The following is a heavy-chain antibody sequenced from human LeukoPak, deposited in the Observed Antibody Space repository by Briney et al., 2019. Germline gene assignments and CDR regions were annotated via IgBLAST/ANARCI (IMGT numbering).Heavy chain of an antibody. CDR3: ARDWGSSTRYDAFDI. V-gene: IGHV4-4*07. Sequence: PSETLSLTCTVSGGSISSYYWNWIRQPAGKGLEWIGRITTSGSTNSNPSLQSRLTMSVDTSKNHFSLKLSSVTAADTAVYYCARDWGSSTRYDAFDIWGQGTIVTVSP. J-gene: IGHJ3*02. CDR1: GGSISSYY. CDR2: ITTSGST. D-gene: IGHD3-16*01.